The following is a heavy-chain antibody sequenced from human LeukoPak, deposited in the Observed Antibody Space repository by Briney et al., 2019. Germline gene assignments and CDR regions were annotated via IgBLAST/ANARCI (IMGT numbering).Heavy chain of an antibody. J-gene: IGHJ6*03. CDR2: IWYDGSNK. Sequence: GGSLRLSCAASGFTFSSYGMHWVRQAPGKGLEWVAVIWYDGSNKYYADSVKGRFTISRDNSKNTLYLQMNSLRAEDTAVYYCAKEQVGVVIKTTYYYYYYMDVWGKGTTVTVSS. CDR1: GFTFSSYG. D-gene: IGHD3-9*01. CDR3: AKEQVGVVIKTTYYYYYYMDV. V-gene: IGHV3-33*06.